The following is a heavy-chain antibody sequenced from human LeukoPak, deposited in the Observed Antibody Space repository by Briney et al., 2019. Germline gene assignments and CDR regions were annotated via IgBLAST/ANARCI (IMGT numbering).Heavy chain of an antibody. CDR1: GYTFTSYA. D-gene: IGHD4-17*01. Sequence: ASVKVSCKASGYTFTSYAMDWVRQAPGQGLEWMGWINTNTGNPTYAQGFTGRFVFSLDTSVSTAYLQISSLKAEDTAVYYCAREGTVITGPSVDYWGQGTLVTVSS. V-gene: IGHV7-4-1*02. J-gene: IGHJ4*02. CDR3: AREGTVITGPSVDY. CDR2: INTNTGNP.